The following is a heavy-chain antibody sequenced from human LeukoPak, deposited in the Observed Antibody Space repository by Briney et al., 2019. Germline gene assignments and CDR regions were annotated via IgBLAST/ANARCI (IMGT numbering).Heavy chain of an antibody. CDR1: GYTFTSYG. V-gene: IGHV1-18*04. J-gene: IGHJ4*02. D-gene: IGHD2-8*01. Sequence: GASVKVSCKASGYTFTSYGISWLRQAPGQGLEWVGWISAYDSNTDYAQKFQGRVSMTTDTSTSTAYMELRSLRSDGTAVYYCARDLCTNATCPLFDYWGQGTLVTVSS. CDR3: ARDLCTNATCPLFDY. CDR2: ISAYDSNT.